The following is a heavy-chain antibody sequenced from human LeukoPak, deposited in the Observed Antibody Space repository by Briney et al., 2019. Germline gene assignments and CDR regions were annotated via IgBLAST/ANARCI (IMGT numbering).Heavy chain of an antibody. J-gene: IGHJ4*02. CDR3: AKGDTMIVVGSHPYYFDY. V-gene: IGHV3-30-3*01. D-gene: IGHD3-22*01. CDR2: ISYGGSNK. CDR1: GFTFSSYA. Sequence: GGSLRLSCAASGFTFSSYAMHWVRQAPGKGLEWVAVISYGGSNKYYADSVKGRFTISRDNSKNTLYLQMNSLRAEDTAVYYCAKGDTMIVVGSHPYYFDYWGQGTLVTVSS.